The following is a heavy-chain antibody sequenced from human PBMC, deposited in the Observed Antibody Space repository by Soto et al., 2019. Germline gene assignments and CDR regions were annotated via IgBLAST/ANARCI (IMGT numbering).Heavy chain of an antibody. J-gene: IGHJ6*02. D-gene: IGHD1-26*01. CDR3: ARVLRHSTGPWALDKRMDV. CDR1: GGTFSSYA. CDR2: IIPIFGTA. Sequence: SVKVSCKASGGTFSSYAISWVRQAPGQGLEWMGGIIPIFGTANYAQKFQGRVTITADESTSTAYMELSSLRSEDTAVYYCARVLRHSTGPWALDKRMDVLHHGPPVTVS. V-gene: IGHV1-69*13.